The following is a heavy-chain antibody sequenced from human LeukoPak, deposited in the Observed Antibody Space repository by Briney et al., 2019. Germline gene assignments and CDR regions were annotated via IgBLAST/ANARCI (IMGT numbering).Heavy chain of an antibody. CDR3: ATETYYYDTTGYSDDDY. D-gene: IGHD3-22*01. CDR1: GGSLSGYY. Sequence: PSETLSLTCAVYGGSLSGYYWSWVRQAPGKGLEWVSAISGSGSSTYYADSVKGRFTISRDNSKNTLYLQMNSLRAEDTAVYYCATETYYYDTTGYSDDDYWGQGTLVTVSS. J-gene: IGHJ4*02. CDR2: ISGSGSST. V-gene: IGHV3-23*01.